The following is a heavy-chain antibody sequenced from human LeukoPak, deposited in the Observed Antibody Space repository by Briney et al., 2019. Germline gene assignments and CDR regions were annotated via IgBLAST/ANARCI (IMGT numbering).Heavy chain of an antibody. CDR3: ARAAHSGSLAPFDY. Sequence: SETLSLTCTVSGGSISSSTFYWGWIRQPPGKGLEWIGTIYYSGSTFYNPSLKSRVTMSIDTSKNQFSLKLSSVTAADTAVYYFARAAHSGSLAPFDYWGQGTLVTVSS. V-gene: IGHV4-39*07. J-gene: IGHJ4*02. CDR2: IYYSGST. D-gene: IGHD1-26*01. CDR1: GGSISSSTFY.